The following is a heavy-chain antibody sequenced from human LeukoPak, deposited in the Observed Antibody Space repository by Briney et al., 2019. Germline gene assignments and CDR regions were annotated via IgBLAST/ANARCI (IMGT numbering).Heavy chain of an antibody. CDR1: GFTFSGSA. CDR2: IRSKANSYAT. D-gene: IGHD3-3*01. Sequence: GGSLRLSCAASGFTFSGSAMHWVRQASGKGLEWVGRIRSKANSYATAYAASVKGRFTISRDDSKNTAYLQTNSLKTEDTAVYYCTTPLTIFGVVIDDYWGQGTLVTVSS. J-gene: IGHJ4*02. V-gene: IGHV3-73*01. CDR3: TTPLTIFGVVIDDY.